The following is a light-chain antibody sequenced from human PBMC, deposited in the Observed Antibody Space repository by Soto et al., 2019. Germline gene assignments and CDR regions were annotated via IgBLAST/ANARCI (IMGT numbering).Light chain of an antibody. V-gene: IGLV2-14*01. J-gene: IGLJ2*01. CDR3: SSYTTSSTLV. CDR1: SSDVGGYNY. CDR2: EVS. Sequence: QSALTQPASVSGSPAQSITISCTGTSSDVGGYNYVSWYQQHPGKAPKLMIYEVSNRPSGVSNRFSGSKSGNTASLTISGLQAEDEADYYCSSYTTSSTLVFGGGTKVTVL.